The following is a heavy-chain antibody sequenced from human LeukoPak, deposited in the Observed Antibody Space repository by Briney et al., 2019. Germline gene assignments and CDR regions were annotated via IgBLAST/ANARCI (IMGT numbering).Heavy chain of an antibody. V-gene: IGHV3-53*01. Sequence: SGGSLRLSCAASGFTVSSNYMSWVRQAPGKGLEWVSVIYSGGSTYYVDSVKGRFTISRDNSKNMVYLQMNSLRVEDTAVYYCARGGYSYGRPFDHWGQGTLVTVSS. CDR3: ARGGYSYGRPFDH. D-gene: IGHD5-18*01. CDR2: IYSGGST. J-gene: IGHJ4*02. CDR1: GFTVSSNY.